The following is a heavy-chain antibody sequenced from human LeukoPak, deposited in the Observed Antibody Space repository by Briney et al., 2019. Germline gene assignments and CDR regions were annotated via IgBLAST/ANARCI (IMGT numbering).Heavy chain of an antibody. CDR3: ARGGMGADYYYYYGMDV. J-gene: IGHJ6*02. D-gene: IGHD3-16*01. CDR1: GYTFTSYG. V-gene: IGHV1-18*01. CDR2: ISAYNGNI. Sequence: ASVKVSCKASGYTFTSYGISWVRQAPGQGLEWMGWISAYNGNINYAQKLQGRVTMTTDTSTSTTYMELSSLRSEDTAVYYCARGGMGADYYYYYGMDVWGQGTTVTVSS.